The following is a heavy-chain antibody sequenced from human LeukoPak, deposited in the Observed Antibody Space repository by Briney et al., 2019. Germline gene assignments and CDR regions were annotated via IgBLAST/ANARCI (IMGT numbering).Heavy chain of an antibody. V-gene: IGHV3-48*03. Sequence: GGSLRLSCVASGFTFSSYWMHWVRQAPGKGLEWVSYMSSSGTKIYYADSVKGRFTISRDNAKNSLYLQMNSLRVEDTGVYYCARALDLQHWGQGTLVTVSS. CDR2: MSSSGTKI. J-gene: IGHJ1*01. CDR3: ARALDLQH. CDR1: GFTFSSYW.